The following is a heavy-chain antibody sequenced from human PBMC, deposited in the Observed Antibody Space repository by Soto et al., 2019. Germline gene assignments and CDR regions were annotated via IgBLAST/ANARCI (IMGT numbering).Heavy chain of an antibody. CDR2: ISYDGSNK. D-gene: IGHD2-8*01. CDR3: ARDQGYCTNGVCSDYYYYGMDV. V-gene: IGHV3-30-3*01. Sequence: EGSLRLSCAASGFTFSSYAMHWVRQAPGKGLEWVAVISYDGSNKYYADSVKGRFTISRDNSKNTLYLQMNSLRAEDTAVYYCARDQGYCTNGVCSDYYYYGMDVWGQGTTVTVSS. CDR1: GFTFSSYA. J-gene: IGHJ6*02.